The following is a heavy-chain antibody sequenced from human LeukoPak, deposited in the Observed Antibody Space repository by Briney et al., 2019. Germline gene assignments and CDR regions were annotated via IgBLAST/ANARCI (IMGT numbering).Heavy chain of an antibody. CDR3: ARDFRDRVGATTVWFDP. D-gene: IGHD1-26*01. CDR2: ISSSSGYI. CDR1: GFTFSSYS. J-gene: IGHJ5*02. V-gene: IGHV3-21*01. Sequence: GGSLRLSCAASGFTFSSYSMNWVRQAPGKGLEWVSSISSSSGYIYYADSVKGRFTISRDNAKNSLYLQMNSLRAEDTAVYYCARDFRDRVGATTVWFDPWGQGTLVTVSS.